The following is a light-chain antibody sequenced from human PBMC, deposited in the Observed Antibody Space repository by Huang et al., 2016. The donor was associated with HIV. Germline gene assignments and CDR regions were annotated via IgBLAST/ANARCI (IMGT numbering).Light chain of an antibody. CDR2: DAS. CDR1: KSVSDF. V-gene: IGKV3-11*01. J-gene: IGKJ4*01. CDR3: QQRSKWPLT. Sequence: EIVLTQSPATLSLSPGQRVTLSCRASKSVSDFLAWYQQKPGQAPRLLIYDASKRATGIPARFSGSGAGTDFTLTISSLEPEDFAVYYCQQRSKWPLTFGGGTKVESK.